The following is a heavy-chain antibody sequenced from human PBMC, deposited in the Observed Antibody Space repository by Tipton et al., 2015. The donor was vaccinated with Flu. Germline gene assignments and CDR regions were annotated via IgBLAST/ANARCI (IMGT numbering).Heavy chain of an antibody. CDR2: IFHSGST. CDR1: GDSMTSSRYY. J-gene: IGHJ4*02. Sequence: TLSLTCTVSGDSMTSSRYYWGWIRQPPGKGLEWIGSIFHSGSTYYNPSLKSRVTISVDTSKNQSSLKLSSVTAADTAFYYCARGSGSGTYVIFDYWGQGTLVSVSS. D-gene: IGHD3-10*01. CDR3: ARGSGSGTYVIFDY. V-gene: IGHV4-39*07.